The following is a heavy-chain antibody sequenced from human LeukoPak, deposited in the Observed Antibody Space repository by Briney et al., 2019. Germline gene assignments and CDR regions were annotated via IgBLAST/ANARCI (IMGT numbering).Heavy chain of an antibody. D-gene: IGHD3-9*01. J-gene: IGHJ4*02. V-gene: IGHV3-11*01. Sequence: GGSLRLSCVASGFTFSDYYMSWIRQAPGKGLEWVSYISSSGSARYYTDSVKGRFTISRDNAKNSLYLQMNSLRAEDTAVYYCAREGSSLTGVHYWGQGTLVTVSS. CDR1: GFTFSDYY. CDR3: AREGSSLTGVHY. CDR2: ISSSGSAR.